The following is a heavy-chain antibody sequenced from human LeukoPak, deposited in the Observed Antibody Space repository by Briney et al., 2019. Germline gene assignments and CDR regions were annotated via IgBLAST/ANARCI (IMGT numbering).Heavy chain of an antibody. D-gene: IGHD2-2*01. J-gene: IGHJ5*02. CDR3: ARGLRYCGSTSCSPGSRFDP. CDR1: GGSFSGYY. V-gene: IGHV4-34*01. CDR2: INHSGSS. Sequence: PSETLSLTCAVYGGSFSGYYWSWIRQPPGKGLEWIGEINHSGSSNYNPSLKSRVTISVDTSKNQFSLKLSSVTAADTAVYYCARGLRYCGSTSCSPGSRFDPWGQGTLVTVSS.